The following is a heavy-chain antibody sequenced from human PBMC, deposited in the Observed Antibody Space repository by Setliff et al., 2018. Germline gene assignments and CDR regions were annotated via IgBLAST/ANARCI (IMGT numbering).Heavy chain of an antibody. Sequence: ASVKVSCKASGYTLTKYYMHWVRQAPGQGLEWMGIINPSGGLTRYAQKFQGRVTMTRDTSTSTVYMEVSSLRSEDTAVYYCARGSVEYSRGWYYFDYWAQGTLVTV. CDR2: INPSGGLT. J-gene: IGHJ4*02. CDR1: GYTLTKYY. D-gene: IGHD6-19*01. V-gene: IGHV1-46*01. CDR3: ARGSVEYSRGWYYFDY.